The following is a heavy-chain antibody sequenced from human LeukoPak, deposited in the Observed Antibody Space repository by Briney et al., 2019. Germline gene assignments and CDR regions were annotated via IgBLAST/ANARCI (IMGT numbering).Heavy chain of an antibody. V-gene: IGHV4-38-2*02. J-gene: IGHJ4*02. Sequence: TSETLSLTCTVSGYSISSGYYWGWIRQPPGKGLEWIGSIYYSGNTYYNASLKSQVSISIDTSKNQFSLKLTSVTAADTAVYYCARQTGSGLFILPGGQGTLVTVSS. CDR1: GYSISSGYY. CDR3: ARQTGSGLFILP. D-gene: IGHD3/OR15-3a*01. CDR2: IYYSGNT.